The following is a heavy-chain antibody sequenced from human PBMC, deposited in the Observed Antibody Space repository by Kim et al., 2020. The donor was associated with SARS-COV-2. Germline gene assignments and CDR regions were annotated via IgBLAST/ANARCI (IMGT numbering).Heavy chain of an antibody. Sequence: GGSLRLSCAASGFTFSSYGMHWVRQAPGKGLEWVAVIWYDGSNKYYADSVKGRFTISRDNSKNTLYLQMNSLRAEDTAVYYCARDLVHIVVVPAAISLPYYSMDVWGQGTTVTVSS. J-gene: IGHJ6*02. CDR2: IWYDGSNK. V-gene: IGHV3-33*01. CDR3: ARDLVHIVVVPAAISLPYYSMDV. D-gene: IGHD2-2*02. CDR1: GFTFSSYG.